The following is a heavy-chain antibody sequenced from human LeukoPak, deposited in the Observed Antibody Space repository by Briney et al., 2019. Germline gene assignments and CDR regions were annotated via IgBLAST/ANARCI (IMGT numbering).Heavy chain of an antibody. CDR3: GRESSSGWNYLDY. D-gene: IGHD6-19*01. Sequence: GGSLRLSCTASGFTFSTYSMNWVRQAPGRGLEWVSYISGSSSSSDGGAIQYADSVKGRFTISRDNDKNSLYLQMNSLRAEDTAVYYCGRESSSGWNYLDYWGQGTLVTVSS. CDR1: GFTFSTYS. V-gene: IGHV3-48*01. J-gene: IGHJ4*02. CDR2: ISGSSSSSDGGAI.